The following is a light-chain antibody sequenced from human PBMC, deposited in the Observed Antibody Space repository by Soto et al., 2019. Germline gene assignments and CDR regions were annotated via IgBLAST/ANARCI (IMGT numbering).Light chain of an antibody. V-gene: IGKV3-11*01. CDR1: QSVGSS. J-gene: IGKJ4*01. CDR2: DAS. Sequence: EIVLTQSPATLSVSPGERATLSCRVSQSVGSSLAWYQQKPGQAPRLLIYDASNRATGIPARFSGSGSGTDFTLTINSLEPEDVAVYYCQQRSYLFTFGGGTKVDNK. CDR3: QQRSYLFT.